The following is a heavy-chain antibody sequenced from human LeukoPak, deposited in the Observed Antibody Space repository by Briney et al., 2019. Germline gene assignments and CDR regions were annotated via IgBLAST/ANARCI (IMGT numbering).Heavy chain of an antibody. CDR1: GFTFSSYS. Sequence: PGGSLRLSCAASGFTFSSYSMDWVRQAPGKGLEWVSSISSSSSYIYYADSVKGRFTISRDNANNSLYLQMNSLRAEDTAVYYCARARAAMAVPWNYWGQGTLVTVSS. CDR3: ARARAAMAVPWNY. J-gene: IGHJ4*02. V-gene: IGHV3-21*01. D-gene: IGHD6-25*01. CDR2: ISSSSSYI.